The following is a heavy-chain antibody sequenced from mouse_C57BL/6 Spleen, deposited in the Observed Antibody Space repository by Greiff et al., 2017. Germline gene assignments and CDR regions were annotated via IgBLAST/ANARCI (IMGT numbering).Heavy chain of an antibody. CDR3: TLDSSGYSFAY. V-gene: IGHV14-1*01. D-gene: IGHD3-2*02. CDR2: IDPEDGDT. Sequence: VQLQQSGAELVRPGASVKLSCTASGFNINDYYMHWVKQRPEQGLEWIGRIDPEDGDTEYAPKFQGKATLTADTSSNTAYLQLSSLTSEDTAVYYCTLDSSGYSFAYWGQGTLVTVSA. J-gene: IGHJ3*01. CDR1: GFNINDYY.